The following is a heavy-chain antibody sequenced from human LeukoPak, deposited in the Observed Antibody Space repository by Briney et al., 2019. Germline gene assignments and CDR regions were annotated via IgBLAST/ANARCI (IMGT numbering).Heavy chain of an antibody. Sequence: GGYLRLSCAASGFTFSSYGMHWVRQAPGKGLEWVAVISYDGSNKYYADSVKGRFTISRDNSKNTLYLQMNSLRAEDTAVYYCAKDGPLTFGGVIVPPYGMDVWGKGTTDTVSS. CDR1: GFTFSSYG. CDR3: AKDGPLTFGGVIVPPYGMDV. J-gene: IGHJ6*04. V-gene: IGHV3-30*18. D-gene: IGHD3-16*02. CDR2: ISYDGSNK.